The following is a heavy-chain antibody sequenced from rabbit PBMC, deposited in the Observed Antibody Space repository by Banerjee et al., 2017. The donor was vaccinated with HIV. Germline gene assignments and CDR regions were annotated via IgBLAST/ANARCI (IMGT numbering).Heavy chain of an antibody. V-gene: IGHV1S7*01. CDR3: ARMGYTYDDYGNYNL. D-gene: IGHD2-1*01. CDR2: IDPVFGIT. Sequence: QLEESAGGLVQPGGSLKLSCKASGFTLSSYYMNWVRQAPGKGLEWIGYIDPVFGITYYANWVNGRFSISRENAQNTVFLQMTSLTTADTATYFCARMGYTYDDYGNYNLWGPGTLVTVS. J-gene: IGHJ4*01. CDR1: GFTLSSYY.